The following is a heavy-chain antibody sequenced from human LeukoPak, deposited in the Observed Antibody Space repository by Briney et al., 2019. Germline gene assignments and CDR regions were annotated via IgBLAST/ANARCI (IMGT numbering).Heavy chain of an antibody. V-gene: IGHV3-74*01. D-gene: IGHD2-15*01. J-gene: IGHJ6*03. CDR1: GFTFSSYS. CDR3: AKDYQDCRGGSCFPRYYYYMDV. CDR2: INSDGSST. Sequence: GGSLRLSCAASGFTFSSYSMNWVRQAPGKGLVWVSRINSDGSSTSYADSVKGRFTISRDNAKNTPYLQMNSLRGEDTAVYYCAKDYQDCRGGSCFPRYYYYMDVWGKGTTVTISS.